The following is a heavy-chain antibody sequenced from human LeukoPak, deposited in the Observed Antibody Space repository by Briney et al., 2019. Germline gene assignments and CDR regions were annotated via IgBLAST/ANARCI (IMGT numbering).Heavy chain of an antibody. Sequence: GGSLMISCKGSGYIFTSCWIVRVLQMPAKGVEWMVAVYPGESDTIYSPSVERQVPISADMSISTVYPQWSSLKASDTAMYYCERTTYCSSTSCLGMDYWGQGTLVTVSS. J-gene: IGHJ4*02. CDR2: VYPGESDT. CDR3: ERTTYCSSTSCLGMDY. D-gene: IGHD2-2*01. V-gene: IGHV5-51*01. CDR1: GYIFTSCW.